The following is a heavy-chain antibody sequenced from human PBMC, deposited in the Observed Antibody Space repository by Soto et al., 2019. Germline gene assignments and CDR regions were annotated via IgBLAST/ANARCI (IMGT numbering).Heavy chain of an antibody. CDR2: ISSDGNHK. CDR3: ARWEQPLFDY. J-gene: IGHJ4*02. CDR1: GFNVSAYT. D-gene: IGHD1-26*01. Sequence: QVKLVESGGGVVQPGRSLRLSCAASGFNVSAYTMHWVRQAPGKGLEWVAVISSDGNHKYYTDSVKGRFTISRDTSTNTLYLQMNSLRAEDTAVYYCARWEQPLFDYWGQGTXVTXSX. V-gene: IGHV3-30-3*01.